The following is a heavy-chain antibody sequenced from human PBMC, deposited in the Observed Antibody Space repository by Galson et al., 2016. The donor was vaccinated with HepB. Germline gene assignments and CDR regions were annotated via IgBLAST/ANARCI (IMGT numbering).Heavy chain of an antibody. CDR1: GYTFTADY. CDR3: ARIKEELRRAFDI. Sequence: SVKVSCKASGYTFTADYMHWVRQAPGQGLEWMGWIDSNSGGTHYAQKFQGRVTLTRDTSISTAYMELSSLISDDTAVYYCARIKEELRRAFDIWGQGTMLTVSS. D-gene: IGHD1-7*01. CDR2: IDSNSGGT. J-gene: IGHJ3*02. V-gene: IGHV1-2*02.